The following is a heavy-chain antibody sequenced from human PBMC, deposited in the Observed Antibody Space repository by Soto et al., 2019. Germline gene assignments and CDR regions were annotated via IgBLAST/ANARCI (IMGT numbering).Heavy chain of an antibody. CDR3: ARDLDGRYPSNLFDV. J-gene: IGHJ3*01. D-gene: IGHD3-16*02. V-gene: IGHV1-3*01. CDR1: GYTFSSYA. Sequence: QVHLVQSGAEVRKPGASVKVSCKASGYTFSSYAMHWVRQAPGQRLEWMGWINAGYGNTKSSQKFQDRVTISRDTSASTAYMELTSLRSEDTAVYYCARDLDGRYPSNLFDVWGQGTMVTVSS. CDR2: INAGYGNT.